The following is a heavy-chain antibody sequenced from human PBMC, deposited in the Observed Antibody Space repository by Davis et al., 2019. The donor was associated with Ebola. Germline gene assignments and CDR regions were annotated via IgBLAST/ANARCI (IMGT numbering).Heavy chain of an antibody. J-gene: IGHJ6*02. V-gene: IGHV3-15*07. CDR3: TTHSAWHYYGMDV. Sequence: GGSLRLSCAASGFTFSTAWMNWVRQAPGKGLEWVGRIKSKTDGGTTDYAAPVKGRFTISRDDSKNTLYLQMNSLKTEDTAVYYCTTHSAWHYYGMDVWGQGTTVTVSS. CDR2: IKSKTDGGTT. CDR1: GFTFSTAW. D-gene: IGHD1-26*01.